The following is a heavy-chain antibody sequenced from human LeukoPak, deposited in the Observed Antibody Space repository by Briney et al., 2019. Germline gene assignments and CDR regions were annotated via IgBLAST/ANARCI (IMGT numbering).Heavy chain of an antibody. J-gene: IGHJ3*02. CDR1: GFTLSSYT. CDR3: ARDGSGYDDAFDI. Sequence: GGSLRLSCEVSGFTLSSYTMNWVRQAPGEGLEWVSSISSSSSYIYYADSVKGRFTISRDNARNSLYLQMNSLRAEDTAVYYCARDGSGYDDAFDIWGQGTMVTVSS. D-gene: IGHD3-10*01. CDR2: ISSSSSYI. V-gene: IGHV3-21*01.